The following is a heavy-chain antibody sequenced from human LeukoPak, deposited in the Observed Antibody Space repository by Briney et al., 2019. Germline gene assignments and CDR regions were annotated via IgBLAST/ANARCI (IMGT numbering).Heavy chain of an antibody. J-gene: IGHJ4*02. CDR3: TKWSGFGDD. V-gene: IGHV3-23*01. Sequence: GGSLRLSCAASGFTFSSNSMTWVRQTPGKGLEWVSGISGSGDSAFYADSVKGRFTISRDNSRNTLYLQMSSLRPEDTAVYYCTKWSGFGDDWGQGTLVTVSS. D-gene: IGHD3-10*01. CDR2: ISGSGDSA. CDR1: GFTFSSNS.